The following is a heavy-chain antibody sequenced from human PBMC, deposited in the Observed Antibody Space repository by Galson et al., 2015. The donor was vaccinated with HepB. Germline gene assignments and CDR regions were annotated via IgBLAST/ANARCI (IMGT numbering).Heavy chain of an antibody. CDR3: ATDHRTWELSKKDAFDI. CDR2: FDPEDGET. D-gene: IGHD1-26*01. V-gene: IGHV1-24*01. CDR1: GYTLTELS. J-gene: IGHJ3*02. Sequence: SVKVSCKVPGYTLTELSMHWVRQAPGKGLEWMGGFDPEDGETIYAQKFQGRVTMTEDTSTDTAYMELSSLRSEDTAVYYCATDHRTWELSKKDAFDIWGQGTMVTVSS.